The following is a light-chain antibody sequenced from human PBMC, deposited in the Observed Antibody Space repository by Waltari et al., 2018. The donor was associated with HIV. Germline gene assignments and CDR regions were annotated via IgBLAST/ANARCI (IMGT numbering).Light chain of an antibody. V-gene: IGKV3-11*01. CDR3: QQRSDWHALT. CDR1: QSVTSY. J-gene: IGKJ4*01. CDR2: DAP. Sequence: EIVLTQSPAALSLSPGERATLSCRASQSVTSYLAWYQQKPGQAPRLLIYDAPRRATGIPARFSGSGSGTDFTLTISSLQPEDSAIYYCQQRSDWHALTFGGGTKVEIK.